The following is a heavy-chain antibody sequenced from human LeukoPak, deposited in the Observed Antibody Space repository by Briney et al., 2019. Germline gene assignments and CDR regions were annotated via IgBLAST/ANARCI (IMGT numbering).Heavy chain of an antibody. CDR2: ISGSGGST. V-gene: IGHV3-23*01. CDR1: GFTFSSYG. Sequence: GGTLRLSCAASGFTFSSYGMSWVRQAPGKGLEWVSAISGSGGSTYYADSVKGRFTISRDNSKNTLYLQMNSLRAEDTAVYYCARLMYYYGSGSSRASDYWGQGTLVTVSS. CDR3: ARLMYYYGSGSSRASDY. J-gene: IGHJ4*02. D-gene: IGHD3-10*01.